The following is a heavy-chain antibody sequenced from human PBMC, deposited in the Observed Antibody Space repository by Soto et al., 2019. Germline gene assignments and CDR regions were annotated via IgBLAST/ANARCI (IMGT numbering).Heavy chain of an antibody. J-gene: IGHJ4*02. V-gene: IGHV3-9*01. CDR2: ISWNSGSI. Sequence: EVQLVESGGGLVQPGRSLRLSCAASGFTFDDYAMHWVRQAPGKGLEWVSGISWNSGSIGYADSVKGRFTISRDNAKNSLYLQMNSLRAEDTALYYCAEDIGNWNDRGRLQYWGQGTLVTVSS. CDR1: GFTFDDYA. CDR3: AEDIGNWNDRGRLQY. D-gene: IGHD1-1*01.